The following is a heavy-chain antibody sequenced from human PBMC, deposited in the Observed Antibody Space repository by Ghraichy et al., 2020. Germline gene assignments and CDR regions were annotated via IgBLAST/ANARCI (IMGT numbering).Heavy chain of an antibody. CDR3: ARAIDGHYGPFDY. V-gene: IGHV4-31*03. Sequence: SETLSLTCTVSAGSITSTGHYWAWILQRPEQGLEWIGYIYYTGSTYYNPSLKIRVAISVDTSKNQFSLNLNSVTAADSAVYYCARAIDGHYGPFDYWGHGTRVTVSS. CDR1: AGSITSTGHY. CDR2: IYYTGST. D-gene: IGHD4-17*01. J-gene: IGHJ4*01.